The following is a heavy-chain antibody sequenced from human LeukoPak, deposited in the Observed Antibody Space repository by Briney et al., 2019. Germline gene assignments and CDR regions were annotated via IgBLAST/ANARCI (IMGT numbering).Heavy chain of an antibody. J-gene: IGHJ5*02. CDR2: IYYSGST. CDR1: GGSFSGYY. Sequence: SETLSLTCAVYGGSFSGYYWSWIRQPPGKGLEWIGYIYYSGSTNYNPSLKSRVTISVDTSKNQFSLKLSSVTAAGTGVYYCARGGYCSGSTCSSSNWFDPWGQGTLVTVSS. CDR3: ARGGYCSGSTCSSSNWFDP. V-gene: IGHV4-59*12. D-gene: IGHD2-2*01.